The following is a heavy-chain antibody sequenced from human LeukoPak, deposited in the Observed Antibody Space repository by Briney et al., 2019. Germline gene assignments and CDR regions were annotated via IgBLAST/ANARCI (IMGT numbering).Heavy chain of an antibody. Sequence: GGSLRLSCAASGFTVSSNYMSWVRQAPGKGLEWVSVIYSGGSTYYADSVKGRFTISRDNSKSTLYLQMNSLRAEDTAVYYCARDHPQSYYYGMDVWGQGTTVTVSS. J-gene: IGHJ6*02. CDR1: GFTVSSNY. CDR2: IYSGGST. CDR3: ARDHPQSYYYGMDV. V-gene: IGHV3-66*01.